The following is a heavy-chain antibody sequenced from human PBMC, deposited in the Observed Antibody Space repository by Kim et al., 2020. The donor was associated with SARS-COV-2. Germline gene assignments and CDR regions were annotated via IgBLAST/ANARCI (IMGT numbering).Heavy chain of an antibody. Sequence: SQTLSLTCAISGDSVSSNSAAWNWIRQSPSRGLEWLGRTCYRSKWYNDYAVSVKSRITINPDTSKNQFSLQLNSVTPEDTAVYYCARESQADWYGGYFDYWGQGTLVTVSS. CDR1: GDSVSSNSAA. CDR2: TCYRSKWYN. V-gene: IGHV6-1*01. J-gene: IGHJ4*02. CDR3: ARESQADWYGGYFDY. D-gene: IGHD3-10*01.